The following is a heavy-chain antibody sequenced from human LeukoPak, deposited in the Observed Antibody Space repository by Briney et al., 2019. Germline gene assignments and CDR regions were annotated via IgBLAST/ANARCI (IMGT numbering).Heavy chain of an antibody. D-gene: IGHD2-2*02. CDR2: IYYTGST. Sequence: SETLSLTCSVSGGSISSYYCTWIRQPPGRGLEWIGFIYYTGSTTYNPSLKSRVTISVDTSKNQFSLKLTSVTAADTAVYYCARGYRAISDYWGQGTLVTVSS. J-gene: IGHJ4*02. CDR1: GGSISSYY. V-gene: IGHV4-59*01. CDR3: ARGYRAISDY.